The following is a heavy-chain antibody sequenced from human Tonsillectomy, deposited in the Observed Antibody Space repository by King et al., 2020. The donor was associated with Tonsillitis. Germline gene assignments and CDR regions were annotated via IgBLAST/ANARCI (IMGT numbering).Heavy chain of an antibody. CDR1: GFTFNDYY. J-gene: IGHJ4*02. V-gene: IGHV3-11*05. CDR3: ARDPTYDFEPDY. CDR2: ISSGSGYT. Sequence: VQLVESGGGLVKPGGSLRLSCAASGFTFNDYYMSWIRQAPGKGLEWVSYISSGSGYTKYSDSVKGRFTISRDNAKNSLFLQMNSLRAEDTAVYYCARDPTYDFEPDYWGQGTLVTVSS. D-gene: IGHD3-22*01.